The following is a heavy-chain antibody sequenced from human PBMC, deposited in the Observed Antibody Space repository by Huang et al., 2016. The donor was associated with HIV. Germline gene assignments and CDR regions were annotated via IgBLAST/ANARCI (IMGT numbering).Heavy chain of an antibody. CDR2: INHSGST. J-gene: IGHJ1*01. CDR3: ARGKYYYDSSGYYYFVYFQH. V-gene: IGHV4-34*01. D-gene: IGHD3-22*01. Sequence: QVQLQQWGAGLLKPSETLSLTCAVYGGSFSGYYWSWIRQPPGKGLEWSGEINHSGSTNQFSLKLSSVTAADTAVYYCARGKYYYDSSGYYYFVYFQHWGQGTLVTVSS. CDR1: GGSFSGYY.